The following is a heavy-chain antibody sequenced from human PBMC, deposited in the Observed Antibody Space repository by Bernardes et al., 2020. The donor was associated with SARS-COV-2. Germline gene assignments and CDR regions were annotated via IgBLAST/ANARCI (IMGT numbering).Heavy chain of an antibody. D-gene: IGHD3-3*01. J-gene: IGHJ4*02. CDR2: IFHTGNT. V-gene: IGHV4-4*02. Sequence: SETLSLTCAVSGGSINSTNWWRWVRQPPGGGLEWSGEIFHTGNTKYNPSLESRVSISLDKSKNQFSLKLTSVTAADTAVYFCAREEAIFGLDPLPYYFDYWGQGTLVTVSS. CDR3: AREEAIFGLDPLPYYFDY. CDR1: GGSINSTNW.